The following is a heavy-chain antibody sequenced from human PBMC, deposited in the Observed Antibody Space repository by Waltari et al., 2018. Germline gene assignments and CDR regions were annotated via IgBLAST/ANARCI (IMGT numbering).Heavy chain of an antibody. D-gene: IGHD3-22*01. Sequence: QVQLQESGPGLVRPSETLSLTCTVSGGSVRDFYWTWIRQPAGGGLEWIGLIHISGRTDYHPSLKSRVSMSVDTSKNQFSLKLSSVTAADTAVYYCARDYDQDWFDPWGQGTLVTVSS. CDR3: ARDYDQDWFDP. CDR1: GGSVRDFY. J-gene: IGHJ5*02. V-gene: IGHV4-4*07. CDR2: IHISGRT.